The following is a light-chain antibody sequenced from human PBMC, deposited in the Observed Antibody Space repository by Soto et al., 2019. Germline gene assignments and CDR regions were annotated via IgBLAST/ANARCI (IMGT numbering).Light chain of an antibody. CDR3: QQFSSYQLT. J-gene: IGKJ4*01. V-gene: IGKV3-20*01. CDR1: QTVRNNY. CDR2: DAS. Sequence: EFVLTQSPGTLSLSPGERATLSCRASQTVRNNYLAWYQQKPGQAPRLLIYDASSRATGIPDRFSGGGSGTDFTLPISRLDPEYCAVYYCQQFSSYQLTFGGGPKVEIK.